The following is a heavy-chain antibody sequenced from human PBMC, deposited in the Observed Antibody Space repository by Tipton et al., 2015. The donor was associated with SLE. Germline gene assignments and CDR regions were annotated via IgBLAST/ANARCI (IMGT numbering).Heavy chain of an antibody. CDR3: ARVPVVYWGGGWYFDL. CDR1: GGTFSSYT. Sequence: QLVQSGAEVKKPGSSVKVSCKASGGTFSSYTISWVRQAPGQGLEWMGRIIPILGIANYAQKFQGRVTITADKSTSTAYMELSSLRSEDTAVYYCARVPVVYWGGGWYFDLWGRGTLVTVSS. CDR2: IIPILGIA. J-gene: IGHJ2*01. D-gene: IGHD7-27*01. V-gene: IGHV1-69*09.